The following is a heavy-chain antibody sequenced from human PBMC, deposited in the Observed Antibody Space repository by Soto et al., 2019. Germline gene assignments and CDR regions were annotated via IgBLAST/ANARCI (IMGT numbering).Heavy chain of an antibody. D-gene: IGHD5-12*01. V-gene: IGHV4-59*08. CDR1: EGSISTYY. Sequence: SETLSLTCSISEGSISTYYWTWIRQSPGKGLEWIGYIYYTGNTKYNPSLQSRVTMSVDTSKNQFSLKLNSVTAADTAVYYCARAWHYYYYGLDVWGQGTTVTVSS. J-gene: IGHJ6*02. CDR2: IYYTGNT. CDR3: ARAWHYYYYGLDV.